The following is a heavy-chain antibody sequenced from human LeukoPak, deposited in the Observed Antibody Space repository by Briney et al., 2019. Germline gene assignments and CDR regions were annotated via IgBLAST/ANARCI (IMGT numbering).Heavy chain of an antibody. CDR2: IYENGGTT. CDR3: AKDRTGYGYFDY. CDR1: GFTFRSHA. D-gene: IGHD5-18*01. V-gene: IGHV3-23*01. J-gene: IGHJ4*02. Sequence: PGGSLRLSCVGSGFTFRSHATSWVRQAPEKGLEFVSGIYENGGTTYYADSVKGRFSISRDNSKNTLYLQMNSLRAEDTAVYYCAKDRTGYGYFDYWGQGTLVTVSS.